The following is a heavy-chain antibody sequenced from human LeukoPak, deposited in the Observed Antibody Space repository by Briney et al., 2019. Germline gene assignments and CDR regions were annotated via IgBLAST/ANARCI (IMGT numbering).Heavy chain of an antibody. CDR2: MNPNSGNT. V-gene: IGHV1-8*01. Sequence: GASVKVSCKASGYTFTRYDINWGRHATGQGLEWMGWMNPNSGNTGYAQKFQGRVSMTRNTSISTAYMELSSLRSEDTAVYYCARGLRGVLAARPRRYYYYYMDVWGKGTTVTVSS. CDR1: GYTFTRYD. J-gene: IGHJ6*03. D-gene: IGHD6-6*01. CDR3: ARGLRGVLAARPRRYYYYYMDV.